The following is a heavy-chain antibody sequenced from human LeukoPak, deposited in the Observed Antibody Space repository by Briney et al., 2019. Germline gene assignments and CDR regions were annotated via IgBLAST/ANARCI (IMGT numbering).Heavy chain of an antibody. Sequence: ASVKVSCKVSGYSVMELSMHWVRQAPGKGLEWMGGFDPEDGETIYAQKFQGRVTMTADTSTDTAYMELSSLRSEDTAVYYCATPGPDWGDAFDIWGQGTMVTVSS. CDR2: FDPEDGET. V-gene: IGHV1-24*01. D-gene: IGHD3/OR15-3a*01. CDR3: ATPGPDWGDAFDI. CDR1: GYSVMELS. J-gene: IGHJ3*02.